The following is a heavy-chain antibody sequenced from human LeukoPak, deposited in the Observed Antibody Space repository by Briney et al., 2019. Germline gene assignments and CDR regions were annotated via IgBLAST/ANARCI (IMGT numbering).Heavy chain of an antibody. D-gene: IGHD3-10*01. CDR1: GYSISSGYY. Sequence: SETLSLTCTVSGYSISSGYYWGWIRQPPGKGLEWIGSIYHSGSTYYNPSLKSRVTISVDTSKNQFSLKLNSVTAADTAVYYCARNRYYYGSGNYGVPNWFDPWGQGTLVTVSS. J-gene: IGHJ5*02. V-gene: IGHV4-38-2*02. CDR2: IYHSGST. CDR3: ARNRYYYGSGNYGVPNWFDP.